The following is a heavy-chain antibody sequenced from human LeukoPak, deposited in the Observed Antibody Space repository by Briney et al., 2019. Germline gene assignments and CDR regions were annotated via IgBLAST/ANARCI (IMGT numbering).Heavy chain of an antibody. V-gene: IGHV3-21*01. D-gene: IGHD7-27*01. J-gene: IGHJ5*02. CDR3: AISRLGRPNWFDP. CDR2: ISSSSSYI. Sequence: KPGGSPRLSCAASGFTFSSYSMNWVRQAPGKGLEWVSSISSSSSYIYYADSVKGRFTISRDNAKNSLYLQMNSLSSEDTAVYYCAISRLGRPNWFDPWGQGTLVTVSS. CDR1: GFTFSSYS.